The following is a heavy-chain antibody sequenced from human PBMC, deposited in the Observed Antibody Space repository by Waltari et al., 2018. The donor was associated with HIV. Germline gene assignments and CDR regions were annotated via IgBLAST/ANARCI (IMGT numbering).Heavy chain of an antibody. V-gene: IGHV3-33*01. J-gene: IGHJ6*02. CDR2: IWYDGSNK. D-gene: IGHD3-22*01. CDR3: AREGGSSGQRVRYYYYGMDV. Sequence: QVQVVESGGGVVQPGRSLRLSCAASGFTFSSYAMHWVRQAPGKGLEGVAVIWYDGSNKYYADSVKGRFTISRDNSKNTLYLQMNSLRAEDTAVYYCAREGGSSGQRVRYYYYGMDVWDQGP. CDR1: GFTFSSYA.